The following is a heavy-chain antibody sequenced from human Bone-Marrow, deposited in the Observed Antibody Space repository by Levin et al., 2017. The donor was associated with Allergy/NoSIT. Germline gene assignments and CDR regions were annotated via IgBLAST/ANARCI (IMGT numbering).Heavy chain of an antibody. CDR2: IYYSGST. CDR3: ARHGVLDIVVVPAVWFDP. D-gene: IGHD2-2*01. V-gene: IGHV4-39*01. J-gene: IGHJ5*02. CDR1: GGSISSSSYY. Sequence: SQTLSLTCTVSGGSISSSSYYWGWIRQPPGKGLEWIGSIYYSGSTYYNPSLKSRVTISVDTSKNQFSLKLSSVTAADTAVYYCARHGVLDIVVVPAVWFDPWGQGTLVTVSS.